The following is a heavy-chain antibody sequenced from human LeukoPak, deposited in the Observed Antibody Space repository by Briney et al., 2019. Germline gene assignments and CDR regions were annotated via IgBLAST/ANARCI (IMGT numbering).Heavy chain of an antibody. CDR2: IYPGDSDT. J-gene: IGHJ4*02. CDR1: GYSFNNYW. Sequence: GESLKISCKGSGYSFNNYWIGWVRQMPGKGLEWMGIIYPGDSDTRYSRSFQGQVTISVDKSISTAYLQWSSLKASDTAIYYCARPNDYGYYFDYWGQGTLVTVST. V-gene: IGHV5-51*01. D-gene: IGHD4-17*01. CDR3: ARPNDYGYYFDY.